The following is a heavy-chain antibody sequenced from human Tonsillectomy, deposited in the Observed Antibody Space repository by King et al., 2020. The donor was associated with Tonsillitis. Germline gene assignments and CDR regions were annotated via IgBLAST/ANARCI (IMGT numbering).Heavy chain of an antibody. D-gene: IGHD4-17*01. V-gene: IGHV1-69*09. J-gene: IGHJ4*02. CDR1: GGTFSSYA. CDR2: IIPILGIA. CDR3: ARVVGWDFGDYEHDY. Sequence: QLVQSGAEVKKPGSSVKVSCKASGGTFSSYAISWVRQAPGQGLEWMGRIIPILGIANYAQKFQGRVTITADKSTSTAYMELSSLRSEDTAVYYCARVVGWDFGDYEHDYWGQGTLVTVSS.